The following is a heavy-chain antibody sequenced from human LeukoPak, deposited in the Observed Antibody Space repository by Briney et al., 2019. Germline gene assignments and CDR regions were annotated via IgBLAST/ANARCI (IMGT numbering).Heavy chain of an antibody. V-gene: IGHV4-30-4*08. CDR3: ARVTYDSSGKDY. CDR2: IYYSGST. J-gene: IGHJ4*02. CDR1: GGSISSGDYY. D-gene: IGHD3-22*01. Sequence: PSQTLSLTCTVSGGSISSGDYYWSWIRQPPGKGLEWIGYIYYSGSTYYNPSLKSRVTISVDTSKNQFSLKLSSVTAADTAVYHCARVTYDSSGKDYWGQGTLVTVSS.